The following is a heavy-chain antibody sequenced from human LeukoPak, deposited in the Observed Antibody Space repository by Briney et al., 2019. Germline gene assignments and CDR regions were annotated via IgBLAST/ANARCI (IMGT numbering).Heavy chain of an antibody. V-gene: IGHV3-43*02. D-gene: IGHD3-3*01. CDR1: GFTFDDYA. CDR3: ARDGDFWSGYRSIDY. CDR2: ISGDGGST. J-gene: IGHJ4*02. Sequence: GGSLRLSCAASGFTFDDYAMHWVRQAPGKGLEWVSLISGDGGSTYYADSVKGRFTISRDNAKNSLYLQMNSLRAEDTAVYYCARDGDFWSGYRSIDYWGQGTLVTVSS.